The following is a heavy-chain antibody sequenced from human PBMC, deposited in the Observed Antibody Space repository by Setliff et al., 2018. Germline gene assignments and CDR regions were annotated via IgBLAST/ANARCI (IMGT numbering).Heavy chain of an antibody. D-gene: IGHD3-9*01. V-gene: IGHV3-48*03. CDR2: ISSSGITI. J-gene: IGHJ4*02. CDR3: ACPDILTGLYDY. Sequence: GGSLRLSCAASGFTFSSYEMNWVRQAPGKGLEWVSYISSSGITIYYADSVKGRFTISRDNAKNSLYLQMNSLRAEDTAVYSCACPDILTGLYDYWGQGTLVTVSS. CDR1: GFTFSSYE.